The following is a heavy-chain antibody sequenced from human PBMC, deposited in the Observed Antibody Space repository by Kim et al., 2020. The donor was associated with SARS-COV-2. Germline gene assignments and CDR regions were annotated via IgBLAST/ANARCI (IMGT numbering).Heavy chain of an antibody. CDR2: IYSGGST. J-gene: IGHJ4*02. CDR1: GFTVSSNY. Sequence: GGSLRLSCAASGFTVSSNYMSWVRQAPGKGLEWVSVIYSGGSTYYADYVKGRFTISRDNSKNKLYLQMNSLRAEDTAVYYCARGPYYDILTGYAYYFDYWGQGTLVTVSS. CDR3: ARGPYYDILTGYAYYFDY. V-gene: IGHV3-53*01. D-gene: IGHD3-9*01.